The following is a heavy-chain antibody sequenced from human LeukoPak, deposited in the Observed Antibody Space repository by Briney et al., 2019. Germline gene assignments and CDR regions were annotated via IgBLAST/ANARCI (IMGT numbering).Heavy chain of an antibody. CDR3: ARDAIASRTKYYDFWGGYYSRSYYMDV. Sequence: GGSLRLSCAASGFTFRSYEMNWVRQAPGKGLEWVAYISSSGSTKYYADSVKGRFTISRDNAKNSLYLQMNSLRAEDTAVYYCARDAIASRTKYYDFWGGYYSRSYYMDVWGKGTTVTVSS. CDR2: ISSSGSTK. J-gene: IGHJ6*03. D-gene: IGHD3-3*01. CDR1: GFTFRSYE. V-gene: IGHV3-48*03.